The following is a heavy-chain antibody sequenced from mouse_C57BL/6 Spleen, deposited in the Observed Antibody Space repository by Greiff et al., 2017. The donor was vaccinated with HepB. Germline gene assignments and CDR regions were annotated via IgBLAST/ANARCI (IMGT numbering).Heavy chain of an antibody. CDR2: INPNNGGT. CDR1: GYTFTDYY. Sequence: EVQLQQSGPELVKPGASVKISCKASGYTFTDYYMNWVKQSHGKSLEWIGDINPNNGGTSYNQKFKGKATLTVDKSSSTAYMELRSLTSEDSAVYDCARSDYDYDEDYWGQGTSVTVSS. CDR3: ARSDYDYDEDY. J-gene: IGHJ4*01. V-gene: IGHV1-26*01. D-gene: IGHD2-4*01.